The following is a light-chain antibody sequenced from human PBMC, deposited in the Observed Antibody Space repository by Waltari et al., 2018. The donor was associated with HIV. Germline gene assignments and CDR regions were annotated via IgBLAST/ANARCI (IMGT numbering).Light chain of an antibody. CDR2: GAS. Sequence: LTQSPATLSVSPGERVTLSCRASQSLTANLAWYQQRPGQAPRLLIYGASSRATDIPARFTGSGSGTDYTLIISSVQSEDSAVYYCQQNIHWPPYTFGQGTKL. CDR1: QSLTAN. J-gene: IGKJ2*01. V-gene: IGKV3-15*01. CDR3: QQNIHWPPYT.